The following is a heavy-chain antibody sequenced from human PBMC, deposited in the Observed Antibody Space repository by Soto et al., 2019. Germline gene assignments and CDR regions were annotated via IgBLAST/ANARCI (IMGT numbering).Heavy chain of an antibody. Sequence: SETLSLTCAVYGGSFSGYYWSWIRQPPGKGLEWTGEINHSGSTNYNPSLKSRVTISVDTSKNQFSLKLSSVPAADTAVYYSARGLGYCSGGSCVNWFDPWGQGTLVNVS. D-gene: IGHD2-15*01. V-gene: IGHV4-34*01. J-gene: IGHJ5*02. CDR1: GGSFSGYY. CDR2: INHSGST. CDR3: ARGLGYCSGGSCVNWFDP.